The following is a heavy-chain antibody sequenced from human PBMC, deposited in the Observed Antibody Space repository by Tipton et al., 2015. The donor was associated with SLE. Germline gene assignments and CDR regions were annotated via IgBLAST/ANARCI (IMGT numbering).Heavy chain of an antibody. J-gene: IGHJ5*02. CDR3: ASSNGYSSSWCGPYNWFDP. CDR1: GGSISSSSYY. D-gene: IGHD6-13*01. V-gene: IGHV4-39*07. Sequence: LRLSCTVSGGSISSSSYYWGWIRQPPGKGLEWIGSIYYSGSTYYNPSLKSRVTISVDTSKNQFSLKLSSVTAADTAVYYCASSNGYSSSWCGPYNWFDPWGQGTLVTVSS. CDR2: IYYSGST.